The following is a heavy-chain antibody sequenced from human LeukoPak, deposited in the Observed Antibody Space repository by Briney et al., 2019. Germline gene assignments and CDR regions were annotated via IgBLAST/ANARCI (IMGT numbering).Heavy chain of an antibody. J-gene: IGHJ4*02. D-gene: IGHD4-17*01. V-gene: IGHV3-30*04. Sequence: GGSLRLSCAASGFTFSSYAMHWVRQAPGKGLEWVAVISYDGSNKYYADSVKGRFTISRDNSKNTLYLQMNSLRAEDTAVYYCAMDSDYGDYVEDYWGQGTLVTGSS. CDR3: AMDSDYGDYVEDY. CDR2: ISYDGSNK. CDR1: GFTFSSYA.